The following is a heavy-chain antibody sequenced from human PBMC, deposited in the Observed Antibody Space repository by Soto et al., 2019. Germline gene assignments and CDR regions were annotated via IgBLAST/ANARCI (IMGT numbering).Heavy chain of an antibody. Sequence: SSETLSLTCAVYGGSFSDYSWTWIRQPPGKGLEWIGYIYYSGSTYYNPSLKSRVTISVDTSKNQFSLKLSSVTAADTAVYYCARVGGFGATTIDYWGQGTLVTVSS. J-gene: IGHJ4*02. V-gene: IGHV4-30-4*08. CDR3: ARVGGFGATTIDY. CDR1: GGSFSDYS. CDR2: IYYSGST. D-gene: IGHD3-10*01.